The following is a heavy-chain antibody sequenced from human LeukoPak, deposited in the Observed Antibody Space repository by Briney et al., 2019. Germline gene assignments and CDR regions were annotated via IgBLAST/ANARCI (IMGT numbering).Heavy chain of an antibody. V-gene: IGHV3-9*01. CDR3: ANLHGDYRDY. Sequence: GGSLRLSCAASGFTLDDYAMHWVRQAPGKGLEWVSGISWNSGNIGYADSVKGRFTISRDNAKDSLYLQMNGLRTEDTALYYCANLHGDYRDYWGQGTLVTVSS. D-gene: IGHD4-17*01. J-gene: IGHJ4*02. CDR1: GFTLDDYA. CDR2: ISWNSGNI.